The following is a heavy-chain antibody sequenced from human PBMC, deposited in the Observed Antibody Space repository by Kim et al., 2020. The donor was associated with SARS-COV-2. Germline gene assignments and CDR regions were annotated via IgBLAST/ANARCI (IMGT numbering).Heavy chain of an antibody. CDR1: GFTFSSYA. CDR2: ISSNGGST. CDR3: ASGPGAYY. Sequence: GGSLRLSCAASGFTFSSYAMHWVRQAPGKGLEYVSAISSNGGSTYYANSVKGRFTISRDNSKNTLYLQMGSLRAEDMAVYYCASGPGAYYWGQGTLVTVSS. V-gene: IGHV3-64*01. J-gene: IGHJ4*02.